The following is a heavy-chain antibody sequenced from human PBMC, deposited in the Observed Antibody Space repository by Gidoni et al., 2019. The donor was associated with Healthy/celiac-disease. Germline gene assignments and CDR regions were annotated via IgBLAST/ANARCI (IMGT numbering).Heavy chain of an antibody. J-gene: IGHJ3*02. CDR1: GGSFSGYY. V-gene: IGHV4-34*01. CDR2: INHSGST. Sequence: QVQLQQWGAGLLKPSETLSLTCAVYGGSFSGYYWSWIRQPPGKGLEWIGEINHSGSTNYNPSLQSRVTISVDTSKNQFSLKLSSVTAADTAVYYCARTRGADIVVVPAASGAFDIWGQGTMVTVSS. CDR3: ARTRGADIVVVPAASGAFDI. D-gene: IGHD2-2*01.